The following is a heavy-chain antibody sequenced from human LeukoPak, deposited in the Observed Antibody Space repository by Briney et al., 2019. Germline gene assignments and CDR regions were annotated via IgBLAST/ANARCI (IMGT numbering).Heavy chain of an antibody. CDR1: GYTFTSYY. CDR2: INPSGGST. V-gene: IGHV1-46*01. CDR3: AREGGYYYDSSGYPFDY. Sequence: ASVKVSCKASGYTFTSYYMHWVRQAPGQGLEWMGIINPSGGSTSYAQKFQGRVTMTRDTSTSTVYMELSSLRSEDTAVYYCAREGGYYYDSSGYPFDYWGQGTLVTVSS. J-gene: IGHJ4*02. D-gene: IGHD3-22*01.